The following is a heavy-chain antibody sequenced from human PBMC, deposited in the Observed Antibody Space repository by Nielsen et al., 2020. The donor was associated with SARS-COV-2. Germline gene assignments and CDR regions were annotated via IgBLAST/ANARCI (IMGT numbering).Heavy chain of an antibody. CDR3: ARDLGSGSYY. J-gene: IGHJ4*02. Sequence: GRSLRLSCAASGFTFSSYAMSWVRQAPGKGLEWVSAISGGGDDTFYADSVKGRFTISRDNSKNTLYLQMNSPRAEDTAVYYCARDLGSGSYYWGQGTLVTVSS. CDR2: ISGGGDDT. V-gene: IGHV3-23*01. D-gene: IGHD1-26*01. CDR1: GFTFSSYA.